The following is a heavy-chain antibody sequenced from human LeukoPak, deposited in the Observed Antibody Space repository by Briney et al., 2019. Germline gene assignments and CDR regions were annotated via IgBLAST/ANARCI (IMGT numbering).Heavy chain of an antibody. Sequence: PGGSLRLSCAASAFTFSTSAMTWVRRAPAKGLEWVSSISGSGANTYYADSVRGRFTISRDNSKNTLYLQMNSLRAEDTAVYYCAKILSGATILWGQGTLVSVSS. CDR3: AKILSGATIL. CDR1: AFTFSTSA. V-gene: IGHV3-23*01. J-gene: IGHJ4*02. CDR2: ISGSGANT. D-gene: IGHD1-26*01.